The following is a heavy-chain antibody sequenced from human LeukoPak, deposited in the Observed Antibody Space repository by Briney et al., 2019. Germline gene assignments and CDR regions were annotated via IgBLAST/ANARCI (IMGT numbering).Heavy chain of an antibody. D-gene: IGHD4-23*01. CDR2: IYYSGST. CDR3: ARGHYGGNSVGYFDY. J-gene: IGHJ4*02. CDR1: GGAISSYY. Sequence: SEALALAYTVSGGAISSYYWSWIRQPPAKALEWIGYIYYSGSTNYNPSLKSRVTISVDTSKNQFSLKLSSVTATDTAVYYCARGHYGGNSVGYFDYWGQGTLVTVSS. V-gene: IGHV4-59*01.